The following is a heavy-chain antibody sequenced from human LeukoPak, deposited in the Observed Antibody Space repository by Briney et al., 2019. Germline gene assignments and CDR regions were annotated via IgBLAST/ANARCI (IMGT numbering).Heavy chain of an antibody. D-gene: IGHD1-26*01. Sequence: ASVKVSCKASGYTFTGYYMHWVRQAPGQGLEWIGWINPNSGGANYAQKFQGRVTMTRDTSISTAYMELSRLRSDDTAVYYCARDRNSGSYYGAFDIWGQGTMLTVS. J-gene: IGHJ3*02. V-gene: IGHV1-2*02. CDR1: GYTFTGYY. CDR3: ARDRNSGSYYGAFDI. CDR2: INPNSGGA.